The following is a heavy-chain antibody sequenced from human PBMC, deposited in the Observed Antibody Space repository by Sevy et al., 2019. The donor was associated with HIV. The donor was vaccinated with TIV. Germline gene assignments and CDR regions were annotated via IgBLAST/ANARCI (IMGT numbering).Heavy chain of an antibody. CDR1: GFTFSNYG. J-gene: IGHJ6*02. V-gene: IGHV3-30*18. D-gene: IGHD1-1*01. CDR3: AKGFTGYNGMDV. Sequence: GGSLRLSCAASGFTFSNYGMHWVRQAPGKGLEWVAVISYDGSNKFYGGSVKGRFTISRDTSKNTLHLQMNSLRLEDTAVYYCAKGFTGYNGMDVWGQGTMVTVSS. CDR2: ISYDGSNK.